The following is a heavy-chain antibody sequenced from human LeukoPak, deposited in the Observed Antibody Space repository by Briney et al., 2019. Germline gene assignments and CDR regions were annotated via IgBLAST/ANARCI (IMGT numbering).Heavy chain of an antibody. CDR3: VSGLCGGDEE. Sequence: SRRPAITSARVALSKCVDLGGRQTIKKNMVWVSRIDEDGKTIDYADSVKGRFTISRDNAKDTLYLQMSSLRYDHTDVYYCVSGLCGGDEEWGRGSVVTVSS. D-gene: IGHD2-21*02. CDR2: IDEDGKTI. CDR1: RVALSKCV. J-gene: IGHJ4*02. V-gene: IGHV3-74*01.